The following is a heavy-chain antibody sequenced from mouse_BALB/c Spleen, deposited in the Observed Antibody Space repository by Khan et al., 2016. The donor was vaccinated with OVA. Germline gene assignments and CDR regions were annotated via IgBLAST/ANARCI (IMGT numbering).Heavy chain of an antibody. CDR2: INPYTGEP. D-gene: IGHD2-10*01. J-gene: IGHJ4*01. Sequence: QIQLVQSGPELKKPGETVKISCKASGYTFTNYGMNWMKQAPGKGLKWMGWINPYTGEPTYADDFKGRFAFSLETSATTAYLQINNLKNEDTATYSGARHPYYAYVMAYWGQGTSVTVSA. CDR3: ARHPYYAYVMAY. V-gene: IGHV9-3-1*01. CDR1: GYTFTNYG.